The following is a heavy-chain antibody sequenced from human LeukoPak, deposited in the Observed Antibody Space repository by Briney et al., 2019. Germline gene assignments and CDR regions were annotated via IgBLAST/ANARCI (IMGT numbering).Heavy chain of an antibody. CDR2: ISAYNGNT. CDR3: ARGVAMVRGVSLFRFDY. Sequence: ASVKVSCKASGYTFTSYGISWVRQAPGQGLEWMGWISAYNGNTNYAQKLQGRVTMTTDTSTSTAYMELRSLRSDDTAVYYCARGVAMVRGVSLFRFDYWGQGTLVTVSS. CDR1: GYTFTSYG. D-gene: IGHD3-10*01. J-gene: IGHJ4*02. V-gene: IGHV1-18*01.